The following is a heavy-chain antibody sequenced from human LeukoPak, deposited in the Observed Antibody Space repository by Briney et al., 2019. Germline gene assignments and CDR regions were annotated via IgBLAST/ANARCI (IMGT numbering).Heavy chain of an antibody. J-gene: IGHJ5*02. V-gene: IGHV4-30-4*01. D-gene: IGHD3-22*01. Sequence: SETLSLTCTVSGGSITSGDYYWSWIRQPPGKGLEWIAYMYYSGSTYYNPSLKSRVTMSADTSKNQLSLKLSSVTAADTAVYYCARPYYYDSRIDPWGQGILVTVSS. CDR1: GGSITSGDYY. CDR3: ARPYYYDSRIDP. CDR2: MYYSGST.